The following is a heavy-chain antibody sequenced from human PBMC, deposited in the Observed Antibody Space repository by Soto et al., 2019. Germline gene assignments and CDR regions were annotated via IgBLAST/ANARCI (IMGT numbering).Heavy chain of an antibody. V-gene: IGHV3-48*02. J-gene: IGHJ5*02. D-gene: IGHD3-9*01. CDR2: ISGSGSTK. Sequence: EVQLVESGGGLTQPGGSLRLSCVGSGFTFSMYGMNWVRQAPGKGLEWVSLISGSGSTKYYAASVKGRFSISRDNAKNAVYMEMHSRRDEGTAIYECASGGDDILSGYEYGFDPWGQGTLVTVSS. CDR1: GFTFSMYG. CDR3: ASGGDDILSGYEYGFDP.